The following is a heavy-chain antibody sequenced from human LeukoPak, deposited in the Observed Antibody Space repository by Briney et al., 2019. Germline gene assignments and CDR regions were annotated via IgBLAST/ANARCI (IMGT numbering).Heavy chain of an antibody. D-gene: IGHD6-6*01. V-gene: IGHV3-21*01. CDR1: GFTFSSYS. J-gene: IGHJ6*02. CDR2: ISSSSSYI. CDR3: ARDKEAARQAVYGMDV. Sequence: PGGSLRLSCAASGFTFSSYSMSWVRQAPGKGLEWVSSISSSSSYIYYADSVKGRFTISRDNAKNSLYLQMNSLRAEDTAVYYCARDKEAARQAVYGMDVWGQGTTVTVSS.